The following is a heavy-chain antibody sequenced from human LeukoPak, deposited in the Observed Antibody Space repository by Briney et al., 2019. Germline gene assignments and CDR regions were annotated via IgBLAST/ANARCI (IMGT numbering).Heavy chain of an antibody. D-gene: IGHD6-25*01. Sequence: GGSLRLSCAASGFTFSSYEMNWVRQAPGKGLEWVSYISSSANTIYYADSVKGRFTISRDNAKSSLYLQMNSLRAEDTAVYYCARDGGILYSSAWNDYWGQGTLVTVSS. J-gene: IGHJ4*02. CDR3: ARDGGILYSSAWNDY. V-gene: IGHV3-48*03. CDR2: ISSSANTI. CDR1: GFTFSSYE.